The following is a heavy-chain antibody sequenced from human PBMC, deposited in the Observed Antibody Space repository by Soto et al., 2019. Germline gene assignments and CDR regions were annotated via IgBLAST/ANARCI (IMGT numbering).Heavy chain of an antibody. CDR1: GFTFSSYA. Sequence: GGSLRLSCAASGFTFSSYARGWVRQGPGKGLEWVAGVSIGGSTHYADSVRGRFTISRDNSKNTLSLQLNSLTAEDTAVYFCAKRRGAGGHFDYWGQGALVTVSS. CDR3: AKRRGAGGHFDY. CDR2: VSIGGST. D-gene: IGHD2-15*01. V-gene: IGHV3-23*01. J-gene: IGHJ4*02.